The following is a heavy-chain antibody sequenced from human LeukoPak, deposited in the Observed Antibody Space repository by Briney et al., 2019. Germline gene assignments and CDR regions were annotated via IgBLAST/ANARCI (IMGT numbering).Heavy chain of an antibody. V-gene: IGHV3-30*02. CDR1: GFTFSSYG. Sequence: GGSLRLSXAASGFTFSSYGMHWVRQAPGKGLEWVAFIRYDGSNKYYADSVKGRFTISRDNSKNTLYLQMNSLRAEDTAVYYCAKDAYGDYLIDYWGQGTLVTVSS. D-gene: IGHD4-17*01. J-gene: IGHJ4*02. CDR3: AKDAYGDYLIDY. CDR2: IRYDGSNK.